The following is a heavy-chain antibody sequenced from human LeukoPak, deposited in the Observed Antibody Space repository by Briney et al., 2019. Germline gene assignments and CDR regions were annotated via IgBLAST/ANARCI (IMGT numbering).Heavy chain of an antibody. V-gene: IGHV3-74*01. CDR1: GFTFSTYW. D-gene: IGHD4-17*01. Sequence: GGSLRLSCAASGFTFSTYWMHRVRQAPGKGLVWVSRVNGDGSSTNYADSVKGRFTISRDNAKNTLYLQMNGLRAEDTAVYFCARGGGYYGIDYWGQGTLVTVSS. CDR2: VNGDGSST. J-gene: IGHJ4*02. CDR3: ARGGGYYGIDY.